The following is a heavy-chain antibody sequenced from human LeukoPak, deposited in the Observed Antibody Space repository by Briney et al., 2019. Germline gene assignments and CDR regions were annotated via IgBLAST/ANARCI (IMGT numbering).Heavy chain of an antibody. CDR3: ARVYSGYDNDAFDI. V-gene: IGHV4-39*07. CDR1: GGSISSSSYY. Sequence: SETLSLTCTVSGGSISSSSYYWGWLRQPPGKGLEWIGSIYYSGSTYYNPSLKSRVTISVDTSKNQFSLKLSSVTAADTAVYYCARVYSGYDNDAFDIWGQGTMVTVSS. CDR2: IYYSGST. J-gene: IGHJ3*02. D-gene: IGHD5-12*01.